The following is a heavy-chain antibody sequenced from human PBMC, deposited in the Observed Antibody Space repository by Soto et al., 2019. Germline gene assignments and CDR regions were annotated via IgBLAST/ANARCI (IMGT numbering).Heavy chain of an antibody. CDR2: VIPTLATA. J-gene: IGHJ3*02. D-gene: IGHD4-17*01. CDR1: GGPFNNHA. Sequence: QVQLVQSGAEVKKPGSSVQVSCKTSGGPFNNHAINWVRQAPGQGLEWVGLVIPTLATADDAQKFQGRVTTTADEVTNTAYMELSSLRSDDTGVYYCASDYGEIDAFDIWGQGTLVTVSS. CDR3: ASDYGEIDAFDI. V-gene: IGHV1-69*01.